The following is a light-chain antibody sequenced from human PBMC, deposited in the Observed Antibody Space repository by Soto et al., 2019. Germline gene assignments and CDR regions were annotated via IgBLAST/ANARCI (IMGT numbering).Light chain of an antibody. V-gene: IGKV3-20*01. CDR2: DAS. J-gene: IGKJ1*01. CDR3: QMFGRSPLWA. Sequence: EIVLTQSPGTLSLSPGETATHSCRASQSVSSRNLAWYQQKPGQAPRLLVYDASSRATGIPDRFSGSASGTDFTLTISRQEPEDFAVYYCQMFGRSPLWAFGQGTRV. CDR1: QSVSSRN.